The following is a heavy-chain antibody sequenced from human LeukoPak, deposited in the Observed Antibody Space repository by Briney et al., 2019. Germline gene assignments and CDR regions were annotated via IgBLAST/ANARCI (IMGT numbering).Heavy chain of an antibody. V-gene: IGHV3-9*01. CDR2: ITWNSDIL. J-gene: IGHJ4*02. D-gene: IGHD1-26*01. CDR3: AKDSGSHAIGY. Sequence: GGSLRLSCAASGFTLDDHAMHWVRQAPGKGLEWVSGITWNSDILGYADSVKGRFTISRDNSKNTLYLQMNSLRAEDTAVYYCAKDSGSHAIGYWGQGTLVTVSS. CDR1: GFTLDDHA.